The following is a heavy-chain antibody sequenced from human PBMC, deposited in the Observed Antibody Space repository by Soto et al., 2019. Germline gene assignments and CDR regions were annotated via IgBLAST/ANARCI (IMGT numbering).Heavy chain of an antibody. V-gene: IGHV1-8*01. CDR2: MNPNSGNT. J-gene: IGHJ5*02. D-gene: IGHD3-3*01. CDR1: GYTFTSYD. CDR3: ARGIILYYDFWSGHNTWFDP. Sequence: ASVKVSCKASGYTFTSYDINWVRQATGQGLERMGWMNPNSGNTGYAQKFQGRVTMTRNTSISTAYMELSSLRSEDTAVYYCARGIILYYDFWSGHNTWFDPWGQGTLVTVSS.